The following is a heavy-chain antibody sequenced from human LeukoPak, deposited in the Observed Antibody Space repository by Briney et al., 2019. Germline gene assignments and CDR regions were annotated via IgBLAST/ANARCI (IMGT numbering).Heavy chain of an antibody. CDR1: GFTFSSCS. CDR3: ARTLGYYDILTGFDWYGMDV. V-gene: IGHV3-21*01. CDR2: ISSSSSYI. Sequence: GGSLRLSCAASGFTFSSCSMNWVRQAPGKGLEWVSSISSSSSYIYYADSVKGRFTISRDNAKNSLYLQMNSLRAEDTAVYYCARTLGYYDILTGFDWYGMDVWGQGTTVTVSS. D-gene: IGHD3-9*01. J-gene: IGHJ6*02.